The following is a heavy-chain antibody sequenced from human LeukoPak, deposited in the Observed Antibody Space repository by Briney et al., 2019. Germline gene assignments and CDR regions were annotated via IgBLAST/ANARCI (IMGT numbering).Heavy chain of an antibody. CDR1: GGSISSYY. V-gene: IGHV4-59*08. D-gene: IGHD4-11*01. CDR2: IYYSGST. CDR3: ARHTVWAGYYYYYGMDV. Sequence: PSETLSLTCTVSGGSISSYYWSWIRQPPGKGLEWIGYIYYSGSTNYNPSLKSRVTISADTSKNQFSLKLSSVTAADTAVYYCARHTVWAGYYYYYGMDVWGQGTTVTVSS. J-gene: IGHJ6*02.